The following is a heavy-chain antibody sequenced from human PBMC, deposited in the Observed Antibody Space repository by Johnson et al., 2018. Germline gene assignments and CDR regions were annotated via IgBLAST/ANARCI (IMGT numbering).Heavy chain of an antibody. D-gene: IGHD3-16*01. J-gene: IGHJ3*01. Sequence: VQLVESGGVVVQPGGSLRISCAASGFTFEDYTMHWVRQVPGKGLEWVSLISWDAGNAHYADSVKDRFTISRDNDRNSLSLQRSSMRSEDSGIYYCTKDMLRFSRVYVAFDVWGQGTVVTVSP. CDR2: ISWDAGNA. CDR1: GFTFEDYT. CDR3: TKDMLRFSRVYVAFDV. V-gene: IGHV3-43*01.